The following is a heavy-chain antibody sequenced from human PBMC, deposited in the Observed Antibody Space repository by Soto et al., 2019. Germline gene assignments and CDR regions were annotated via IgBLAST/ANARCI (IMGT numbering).Heavy chain of an antibody. V-gene: IGHV3-30*03. D-gene: IGHD3-16*01. CDR3: AIFLRGVDLAMIPGAY. J-gene: IGHJ4*02. Sequence: QVELVESGGGVVQPGRSLRLSCAASGCTFSNYGMHWVRQAPGKGLELAAVISYDGSNKYYADSVKGRFSISRDNYKNALYLQPNSLSAENTAVYDSAIFLRGVDLAMIPGAYWGQATVVSVSP. CDR2: ISYDGSNK. CDR1: GCTFSNYG.